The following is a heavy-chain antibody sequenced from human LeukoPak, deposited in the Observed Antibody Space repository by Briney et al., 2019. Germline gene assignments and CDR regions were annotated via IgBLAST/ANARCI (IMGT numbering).Heavy chain of an antibody. CDR3: ARSGIRGCPGMDV. Sequence: SQTLSLTCAVSGGSISSGGYSWSWIRQPPGKGLEWIGYIYHSGSTYYNPSLKSRVTISVDRSKNQFSLKLSSVTAADTAVYYCARSGIRGCPGMDVWGQGTTVTVSS. D-gene: IGHD2-15*01. CDR2: IYHSGST. J-gene: IGHJ6*02. V-gene: IGHV4-30-2*01. CDR1: GGSISSGGYS.